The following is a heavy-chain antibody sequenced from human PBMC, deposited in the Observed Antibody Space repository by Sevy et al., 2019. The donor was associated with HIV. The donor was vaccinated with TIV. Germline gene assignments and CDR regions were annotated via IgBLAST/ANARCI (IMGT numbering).Heavy chain of an antibody. J-gene: IGHJ4*02. Sequence: ASVKVSCKASGYTFSSYGISWVRQAPGQGLEWMGWITPSSGKTQLAQTFQDGVTLTTDTSSRTAYMEVQSLRSDDTAVYFSARDETQYYHDGTPRGSVDYWGQGSLVTVSS. D-gene: IGHD3-22*01. CDR1: GYTFSSYG. V-gene: IGHV1-18*01. CDR3: ARDETQYYHDGTPRGSVDY. CDR2: ITPSSGKT.